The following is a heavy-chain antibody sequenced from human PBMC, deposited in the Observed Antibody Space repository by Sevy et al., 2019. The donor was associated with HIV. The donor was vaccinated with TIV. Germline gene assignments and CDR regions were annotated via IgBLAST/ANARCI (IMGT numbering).Heavy chain of an antibody. CDR3: AREGCTKPHDY. CDR1: GFDFSIYS. V-gene: IGHV3-23*01. CDR2: LSFGCGKI. J-gene: IGHJ4*02. Sequence: LSCAASGFDFSIYSMSWVRQAPGKGLEWVSTLSFGCGKINYADSVKGRFTISRDNSKSSVYLQMNNMRVEDTAVYYCAREGCTKPHDYWGQGTLVTVSS. D-gene: IGHD2-8*01.